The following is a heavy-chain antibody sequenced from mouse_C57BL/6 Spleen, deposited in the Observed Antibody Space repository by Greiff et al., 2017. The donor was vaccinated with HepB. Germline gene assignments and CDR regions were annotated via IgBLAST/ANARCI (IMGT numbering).Heavy chain of an antibody. CDR3: AKGGHYYGSSLDY. CDR2: IWSGGST. D-gene: IGHD1-1*01. V-gene: IGHV2-4*01. CDR1: GFSLTSYG. Sequence: QVQLKESGPGLVQPSQSLSITCTVSGFSLTSYGVHWVRQPPGKGLEWLGVIWSGGSTDYNAAFISRLSISKDNSKSQVFFKMNSLQADDTAIYYCAKGGHYYGSSLDYWGQGTTLTVSS. J-gene: IGHJ2*01.